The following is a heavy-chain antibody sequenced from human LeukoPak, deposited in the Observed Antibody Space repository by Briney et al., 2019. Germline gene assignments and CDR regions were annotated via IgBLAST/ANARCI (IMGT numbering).Heavy chain of an antibody. V-gene: IGHV3-33*01. D-gene: IGHD6-13*01. CDR2: IWNDGNNK. CDR3: ARETVMGAVGTFDI. Sequence: QPGRSLRLSCAASRFTFSGYVMHWVRQAPGKGLEWVAVIWNDGNNKYYVDPVKGRFTISRDNSKNTLYLQMNSLRAEDTAVYYCARETVMGAVGTFDIWGHGTMVTVSS. CDR1: RFTFSGYV. J-gene: IGHJ3*02.